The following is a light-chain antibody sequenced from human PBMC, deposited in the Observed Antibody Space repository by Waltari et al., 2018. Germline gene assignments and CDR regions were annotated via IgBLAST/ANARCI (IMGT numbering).Light chain of an antibody. CDR1: QSVFHRSNNKNF. V-gene: IGKV4-1*01. J-gene: IGKJ1*01. CDR3: QQYFSSPPT. CDR2: WAS. Sequence: DIEMTQSPVSLAVSLGARATINCKSSQSVFHRSNNKNFLAWYQHKVGKPPKLLSAWASARESGVSDRFSGSGSGTDFTLTIRNLQAEDVAVYYCQQYFSSPPTFGQGTKVEIK.